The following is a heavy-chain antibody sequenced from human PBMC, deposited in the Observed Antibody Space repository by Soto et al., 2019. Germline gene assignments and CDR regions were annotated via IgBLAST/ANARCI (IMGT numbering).Heavy chain of an antibody. V-gene: IGHV1-2*02. D-gene: IGHD4-17*01. CDR1: GYTFTGYY. Sequence: ASVKVSCNASGYTFTGYYMHWVRQAPGQGLEWMGCINHKSGGTNYAQKFQGRVTMTGETSISAAYMELSRLRSDDTAVYYCARETLTTGVYYYYGMHXWGQGTTVTVS. CDR2: INHKSGGT. J-gene: IGHJ6*02. CDR3: ARETLTTGVYYYYGMHX.